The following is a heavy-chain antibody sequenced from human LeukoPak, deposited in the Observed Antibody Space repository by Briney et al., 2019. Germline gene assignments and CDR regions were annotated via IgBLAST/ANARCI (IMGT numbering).Heavy chain of an antibody. J-gene: IGHJ2*01. V-gene: IGHV3-9*01. CDR1: GFNFGVYG. Sequence: GGSLRLSCAASGFNFGVYGMHWVRRPPGRGLEWVSGLGWNRNPESYADSVKGRFTISRDNAKNSLYLQMNRLRTDDTAVYYCVKIGGSDWYFDLCGRGTLVTVSS. CDR2: LGWNRNPE. CDR3: VKIGGSDWYFDL.